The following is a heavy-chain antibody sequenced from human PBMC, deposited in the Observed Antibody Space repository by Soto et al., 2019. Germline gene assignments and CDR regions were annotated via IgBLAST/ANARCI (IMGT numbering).Heavy chain of an antibody. J-gene: IGHJ4*02. CDR2: ISFDGNNK. CDR3: AQDQGSSWYEIDY. D-gene: IGHD6-13*01. CDR1: GFTFSSYV. V-gene: IGHV3-30*18. Sequence: GGSLRLSCPVSGFTFSSYVMHWVRQAPGKGLEWVARISFDGNNKYYADSVKGRFTISRDNSKNTLYLQMNSLRAEDTAVYYCAQDQGSSWYEIDYWGQGTLVAVSS.